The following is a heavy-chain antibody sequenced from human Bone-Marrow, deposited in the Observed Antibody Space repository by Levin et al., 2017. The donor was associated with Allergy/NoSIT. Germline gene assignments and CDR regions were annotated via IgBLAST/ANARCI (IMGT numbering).Heavy chain of an antibody. CDR3: ARGWEITGSGSYYKSYYYYGMDV. J-gene: IGHJ6*02. CDR1: GFTFSSYW. D-gene: IGHD3-10*01. V-gene: IGHV3-74*01. Sequence: PGGSLRLSCAASGFTFSSYWMHWVRQAPGKGLVWVSRINSDGSSTSYADSVKGRFTISRDNAKNTLYLQMNSLRAEDTAVYYCARGWEITGSGSYYKSYYYYGMDVWGQGTTVTVSS. CDR2: INSDGSST.